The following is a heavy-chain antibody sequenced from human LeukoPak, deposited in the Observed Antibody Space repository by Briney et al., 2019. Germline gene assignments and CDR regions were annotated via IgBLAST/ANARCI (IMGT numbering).Heavy chain of an antibody. CDR1: GYTFTSYD. V-gene: IGHV1-2*02. J-gene: IGHJ6*03. CDR2: INPNSGGT. Sequence: ASVKVSCKASGYTFTSYDINWVRQAPGQGLEWMGWINPNSGGTNYAQKFQGRVTMTRDTSISTAYMELSRLRSDDTAVYYCAVSIAVAGASYYYYYYMDVWGKGTTVTVSS. CDR3: AVSIAVAGASYYYYYYMDV. D-gene: IGHD6-19*01.